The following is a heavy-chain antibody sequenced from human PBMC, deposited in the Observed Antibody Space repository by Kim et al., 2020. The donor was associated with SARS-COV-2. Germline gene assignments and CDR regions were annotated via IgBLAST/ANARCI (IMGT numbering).Heavy chain of an antibody. J-gene: IGHJ4*02. CDR3: TRTPDCSGTSCQDH. CDR2: IRTKTYGGTT. CDR1: GFTFGDYA. D-gene: IGHD2-15*01. Sequence: GGSLRLSCTASGFTFGDYAMSWFRLAPGKGLDWVGFIRTKTYGGTTEYAASVKGRFTISRDDSKSIAYLQMNSLRTEDTAVYYCTRTPDCSGTSCQDHWGQGTLVTVSS. V-gene: IGHV3-49*03.